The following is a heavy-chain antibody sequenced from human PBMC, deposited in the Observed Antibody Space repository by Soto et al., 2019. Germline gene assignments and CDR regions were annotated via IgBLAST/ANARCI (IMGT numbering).Heavy chain of an antibody. CDR3: SRGVRYSPYYFDY. CDR2: MNPNSGNT. CDR1: GYTFTSYD. D-gene: IGHD1-1*01. Sequence: ASVKVSCKASGYTFTSYDLNWVRQATGQGLEWMGWMNPNSGNTGYAQKFQGRVTMTRNTSISTAYMELSSLRSEDTAVYYCSRGVRYSPYYFDYWGQGTLVTVS. V-gene: IGHV1-8*01. J-gene: IGHJ4*02.